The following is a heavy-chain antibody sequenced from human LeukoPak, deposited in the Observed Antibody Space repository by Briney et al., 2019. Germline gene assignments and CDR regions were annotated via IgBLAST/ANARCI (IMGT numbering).Heavy chain of an antibody. J-gene: IGHJ6*03. CDR1: GFTFSSYG. V-gene: IGHV3-7*01. CDR3: ARESYSSSWYGYYYYYMDV. CDR2: IKQDGSEK. D-gene: IGHD6-13*01. Sequence: GGSLRLSCAASGFTFSSYGMHWVRQAPGKGLEWVANIKQDGSEKYYVDSVKGRFTISRDNAKNSLYLQMNSLRAEDTAVYYCARESYSSSWYGYYYYYMDVWGKGTTVTVSS.